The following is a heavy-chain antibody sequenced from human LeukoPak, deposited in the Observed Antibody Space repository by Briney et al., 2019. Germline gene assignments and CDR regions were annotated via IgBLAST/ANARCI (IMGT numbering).Heavy chain of an antibody. CDR3: AKGSEKDYYYYGMDV. CDR1: GFTFSSYG. V-gene: IGHV3-30*18. J-gene: IGHJ6*04. CDR2: ISYDGSNK. Sequence: GGSLRLACAASGFTFSSYGMHWVRQAPGKGLEWVAVISYDGSNKYYADSVKGRFTISRDNSKNTLYLQMNSLRAEDTAVYYCAKGSEKDYYYYGMDVWGKGTTVTVSS.